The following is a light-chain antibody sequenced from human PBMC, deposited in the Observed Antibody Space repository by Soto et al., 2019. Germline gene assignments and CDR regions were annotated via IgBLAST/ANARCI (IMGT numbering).Light chain of an antibody. CDR2: GNI. CDR1: SSNIGAGFD. CDR3: QSYDSSLSGFYV. V-gene: IGLV1-40*01. Sequence: QSALTQPPSVSGAPGQRVTISCTGTSSNIGAGFDVHWYQQLPGTAPKLLIYGNIYRPSGVPDRFSGSKSGTSASLAIAGLQAEDEAEYFCQSYDSSLSGFYVFGSGTKLTVL. J-gene: IGLJ1*01.